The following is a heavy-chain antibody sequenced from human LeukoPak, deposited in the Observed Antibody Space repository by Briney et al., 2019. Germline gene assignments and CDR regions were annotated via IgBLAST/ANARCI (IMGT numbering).Heavy chain of an antibody. Sequence: GASVKVSCKASGYTFTGYYMHWVRQAPGQGLEWMGWINPNSGGTNYAQKFQGRVTMTRDTSISTAYMELSRLRSDDTAVYYCARVQRSLDLLAVVSSGRNWALDYWGQGTLVTVSS. J-gene: IGHJ4*02. V-gene: IGHV1-2*02. CDR3: ARVQRSLDLLAVVSSGRNWALDY. CDR2: INPNSGGT. CDR1: GYTFTGYY. D-gene: IGHD6-19*01.